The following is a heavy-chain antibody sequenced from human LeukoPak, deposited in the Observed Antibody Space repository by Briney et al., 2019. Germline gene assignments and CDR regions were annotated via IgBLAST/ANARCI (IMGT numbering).Heavy chain of an antibody. CDR2: IYHSGST. CDR3: ARDIAGRGYFDY. D-gene: IGHD1-26*01. J-gene: IGHJ4*02. CDR1: SGSISSDGYY. Sequence: KPSETLSLTCTVSSGSISSDGYYWSWIRQPPGKGLEWIGYIYHSGSTYYRPSLKSRVTISIDKSKNQFSLKLNSVTAADTAVYYCARDIAGRGYFDYWGQGTLVTVSS. V-gene: IGHV4-30-2*01.